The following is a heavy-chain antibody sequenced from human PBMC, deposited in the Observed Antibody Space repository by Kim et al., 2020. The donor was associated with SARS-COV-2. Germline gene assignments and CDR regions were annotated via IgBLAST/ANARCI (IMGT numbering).Heavy chain of an antibody. V-gene: IGHV5-51*01. CDR3: ARAYDSSGWAFDY. CDR1: GYSFTSYW. J-gene: IGHJ4*02. CDR2: IYPGDSDT. D-gene: IGHD3-22*01. Sequence: GESLKISCKGSGYSFTSYWIGWVRQMPGKGLEWMGIIYPGDSDTRYSPSFQGQVTISADKSISAAYLQWSSLKASDTAMYYCARAYDSSGWAFDYWGQGTLVTVSS.